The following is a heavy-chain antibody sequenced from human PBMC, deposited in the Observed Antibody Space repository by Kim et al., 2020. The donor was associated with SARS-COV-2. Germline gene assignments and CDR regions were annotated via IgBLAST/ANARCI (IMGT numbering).Heavy chain of an antibody. CDR3: ARAAGDSSGYYFPRLDY. J-gene: IGHJ4*02. Sequence: LKSRVTISVDTSKNQFSLKLSSVTAADTAVYYCARAAGDSSGYYFPRLDYWGQGTLVTVSS. D-gene: IGHD3-22*01. V-gene: IGHV4-31*02.